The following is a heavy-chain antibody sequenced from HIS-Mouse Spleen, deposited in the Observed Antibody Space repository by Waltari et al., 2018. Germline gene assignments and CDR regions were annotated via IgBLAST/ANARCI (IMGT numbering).Heavy chain of an antibody. CDR2: MNHNRGNT. D-gene: IGHD4-4*01. CDR3: ARGHDYSNYFDY. J-gene: IGHJ4*02. V-gene: IGHV1-8*01. Sequence: QVQLVQSGAEVKKPGASVKVSCKASGYTFTSYDINWVRQATGQGVEWMGWMNHNRGNTGYAQKFQGRVTMTRNTSISTAYMELSSLRSEDTAVYYCARGHDYSNYFDYWGQGTLVTVSS. CDR1: GYTFTSYD.